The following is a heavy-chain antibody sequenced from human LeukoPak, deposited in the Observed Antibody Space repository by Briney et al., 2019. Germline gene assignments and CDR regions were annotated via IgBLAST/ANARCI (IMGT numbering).Heavy chain of an antibody. CDR1: AFTFSTSA. V-gene: IGHV3-23*01. CDR2: ISGSGGST. D-gene: IGHD2-15*01. CDR3: AKDFVVVVAAMFDY. J-gene: IGHJ4*02. Sequence: PGGSLRLSCAASAFTFSTSAMTWVRRAPEKGLEWVSSISGSGGSTYYADSVKGRFTISRDNSKNTLYLQMNSLRAEDTAVYYCAKDFVVVVAAMFDYWGQGTLVTVSS.